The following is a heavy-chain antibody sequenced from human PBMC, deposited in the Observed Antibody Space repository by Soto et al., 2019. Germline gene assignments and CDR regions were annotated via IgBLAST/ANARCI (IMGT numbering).Heavy chain of an antibody. J-gene: IGHJ4*02. CDR3: ARDRDDYGSGNYYNRIDF. CDR2: IIPIFGTP. Sequence: QVQLVQSGAEVKKPGSSVKVSCKASGGIFSTYAISWLRQAPGQGLEWMGGIIPIFGTPNYARRFQGRVTITADESTSTAYMELSRLRSEDTAVYYGARDRDDYGSGNYYNRIDFWGQGTLVTVSS. D-gene: IGHD3-10*01. CDR1: GGIFSTYA. V-gene: IGHV1-69*01.